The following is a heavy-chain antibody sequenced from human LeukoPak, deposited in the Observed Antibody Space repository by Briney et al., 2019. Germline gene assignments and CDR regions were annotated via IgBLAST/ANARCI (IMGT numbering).Heavy chain of an antibody. CDR2: ISAYNGNT. V-gene: IGHV1-18*01. CDR3: AREGFSGSSYCYYYYMDV. Sequence: ASVKVSCKASGYTFTSYGISWVRQAPGQGLEWMGWISAYNGNTNYAQKLQGRVTMTTDTSTSTAYMELRSLRSDDTAVYYCAREGFSGSSYCYYYYMDVWGKGTTVTVSS. D-gene: IGHD1-26*01. J-gene: IGHJ6*03. CDR1: GYTFTSYG.